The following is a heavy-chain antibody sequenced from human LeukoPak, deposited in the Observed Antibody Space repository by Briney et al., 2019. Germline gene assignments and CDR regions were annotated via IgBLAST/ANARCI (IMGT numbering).Heavy chain of an antibody. CDR2: INSDGSST. CDR3: ARDTESGYDYFDY. CDR1: GFTFSSYL. V-gene: IGHV3-74*01. D-gene: IGHD5-12*01. Sequence: GGSLRLSCAASGFTFSSYLMHWVRPAPGKGLVWVSRINSDGSSTSYADSVKGRFTISRDNAKNTLYLQMNSLRAEDTAVYYCARDTESGYDYFDYWGQGTLVTVSS. J-gene: IGHJ4*02.